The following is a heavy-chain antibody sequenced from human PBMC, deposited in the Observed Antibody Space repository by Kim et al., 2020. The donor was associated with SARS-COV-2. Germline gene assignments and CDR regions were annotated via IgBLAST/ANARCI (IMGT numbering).Heavy chain of an antibody. CDR1: GFTFDDYA. D-gene: IGHD4-17*01. CDR3: AKDREPGGHDYGGNSPFDY. CDR2: ISWNSGSI. J-gene: IGHJ4*02. Sequence: GGSPRLSCAASGFTFDDYAMHWVRQAPGKGLEWVSGISWNSGSIGYADSVKGRFTISRDNAKNSLYLQMNSLRAEDTALYYCAKDREPGGHDYGGNSPFDYWGQGILVTVSS. V-gene: IGHV3-9*01.